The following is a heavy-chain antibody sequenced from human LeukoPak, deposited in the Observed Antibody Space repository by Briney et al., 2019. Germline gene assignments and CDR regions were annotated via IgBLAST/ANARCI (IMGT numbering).Heavy chain of an antibody. V-gene: IGHV1-46*01. CDR2: INPSGGST. D-gene: IGHD6-19*01. Sequence: ASAKVSCKPSGYTFTSYYMHWVRQAPGQGLEWMGIINPSGGSTSYAQKFQGRVTMTRDTSTSTVYMELSSLRSEDTAVYYCARDQIASSGWYAEYFQHWGQGTLVTVSS. J-gene: IGHJ1*01. CDR3: ARDQIASSGWYAEYFQH. CDR1: GYTFTSYY.